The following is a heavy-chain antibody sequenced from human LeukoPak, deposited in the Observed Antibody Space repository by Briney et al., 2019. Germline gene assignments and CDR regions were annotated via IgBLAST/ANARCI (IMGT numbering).Heavy chain of an antibody. CDR2: IKQDGSVK. D-gene: IGHD3-16*01. J-gene: IGHJ4*02. V-gene: IGHV3-7*01. CDR3: ASHPYHDNNAYLNH. Sequence: GGSLRLYCAASGLPLSLYWMNWVRQAPGKGLEWVANIKQDGSVKHYVDSVKGRFTISRDNAKNSLFLQMDSLTAEDTAMYFCASHPYHDNNAYLNHWGQGTLVTVSS. CDR1: GLPLSLYW.